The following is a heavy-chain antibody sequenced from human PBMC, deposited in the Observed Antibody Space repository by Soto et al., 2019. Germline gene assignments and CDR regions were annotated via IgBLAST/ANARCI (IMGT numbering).Heavy chain of an antibody. J-gene: IGHJ6*02. D-gene: IGHD1-1*01. CDR3: AREVFRQQAFSYGMDV. V-gene: IGHV1-46*01. Sequence: QVQLVQSGAEVKKPGASVKVSCKASGYTFTSYYMHWVRQAPGQGLEWMGIINPSGGSTSYAQKFQRRVTMTRDTSTSTVYMELSSLRSEDTAVYYCAREVFRQQAFSYGMDVWGQGTTVTVSS. CDR1: GYTFTSYY. CDR2: INPSGGST.